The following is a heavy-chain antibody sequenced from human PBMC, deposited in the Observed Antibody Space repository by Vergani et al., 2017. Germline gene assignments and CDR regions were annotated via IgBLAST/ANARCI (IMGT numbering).Heavy chain of an antibody. CDR3: AKDRDFYSSSFTGWLDY. V-gene: IGHV3-23*01. D-gene: IGHD6-6*01. J-gene: IGHJ4*02. CDR1: GFTFVSHA. Sequence: EVQLLESGGGLVQPGGSLRLSCAASGFTFVSHAMSWVRQAPGKGLEWVSAISGSGSSTYYADSVKGRSAISRDNSKNTLYLQMSSLRAEDSAVYYCAKDRDFYSSSFTGWLDYWGQGTLVTVSS. CDR2: ISGSGSST.